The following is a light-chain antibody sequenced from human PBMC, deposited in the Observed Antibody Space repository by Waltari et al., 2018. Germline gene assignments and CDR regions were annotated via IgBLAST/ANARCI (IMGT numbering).Light chain of an antibody. J-gene: IGKJ3*01. CDR3: MQQLQTPRS. CDR1: QSLLHSNGQNY. V-gene: IGKV2-28*01. CDR2: MGS. Sequence: DIVMTQSPLSLPVTPGESASFPCRSSQSLLHSNGQNYLDWYVQKPGQSPQLLICMGSNRASGVPDRFSGSGSGTDFTLEISRVEPEDVGIYYCMQQLQTPRSFGPGTKVEIK.